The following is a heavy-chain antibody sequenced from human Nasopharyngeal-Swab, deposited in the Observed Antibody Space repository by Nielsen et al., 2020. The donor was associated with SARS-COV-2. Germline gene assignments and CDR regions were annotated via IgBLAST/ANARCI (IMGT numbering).Heavy chain of an antibody. D-gene: IGHD5-18*01. CDR3: ARGRTSGYSYGFYFDY. V-gene: IGHV3-33*01. CDR1: GFTFSSYG. J-gene: IGHJ4*02. Sequence: GESLKIPCSASGFTFSSYGMHWVRQAPGKGLEWVAVIWYDGSNKYYADSVKGRFTISRDNSKNTLYLQMNSLRAEDTAVYYCARGRTSGYSYGFYFDYWGQGTLVAVSS. CDR2: IWYDGSNK.